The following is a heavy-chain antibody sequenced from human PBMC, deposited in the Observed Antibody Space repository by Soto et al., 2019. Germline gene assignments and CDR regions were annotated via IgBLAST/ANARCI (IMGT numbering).Heavy chain of an antibody. CDR2: ITTSSAYI. V-gene: IGHV3-21*01. CDR1: GFTFNTYD. J-gene: IGHJ5*02. Sequence: EVQLVESGGGLVKPGGSLRLSCAASGFTFNTYDMNWVRQAPGKGLEWVSSITTSSAYIYYADSLKGRITLSRDNAKNSLFLQMISLRAEDTAVYYCVRSGTARLLRHSWFDTWGQGTLVTVSS. D-gene: IGHD2-21*01. CDR3: VRSGTARLLRHSWFDT.